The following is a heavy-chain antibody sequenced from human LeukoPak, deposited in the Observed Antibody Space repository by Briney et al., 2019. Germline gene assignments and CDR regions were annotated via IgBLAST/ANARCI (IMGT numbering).Heavy chain of an antibody. CDR2: ISGSGGST. D-gene: IGHD6-19*01. J-gene: IGHJ3*02. Sequence: GGSLRLSCAASGFTFSSYAMSWVRQAPGKGLEWVSAISGSGGSTYYADSVKGRFTISRDNAKNSLYLQMNSLRAEDTALYYCAKDMSSGGIAVAGLGAFDIWGQGTMVTVSS. CDR1: GFTFSSYA. V-gene: IGHV3-23*01. CDR3: AKDMSSGGIAVAGLGAFDI.